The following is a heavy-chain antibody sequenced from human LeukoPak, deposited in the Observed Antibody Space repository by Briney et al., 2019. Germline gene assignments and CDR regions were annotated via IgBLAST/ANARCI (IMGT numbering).Heavy chain of an antibody. V-gene: IGHV2-5*02. J-gene: IGHJ3*02. D-gene: IGHD6-19*01. Sequence: SGPTLVKPTQTLTLTCTFSGFSLSTSGVGVGWIRQPPGKALEWLALIYWDDDKRYSPSLKSRLTITKDTSKNQVVLTMTNMDPVDTATYYCARQPRAVAATRDDAFDIWGQGTMVTVSS. CDR3: ARQPRAVAATRDDAFDI. CDR1: GFSLSTSGVG. CDR2: IYWDDDK.